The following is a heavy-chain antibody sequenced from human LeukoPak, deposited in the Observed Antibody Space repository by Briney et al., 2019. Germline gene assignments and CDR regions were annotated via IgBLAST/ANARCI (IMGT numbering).Heavy chain of an antibody. D-gene: IGHD3-22*01. CDR2: IKQDGSEK. V-gene: IGHV3-7*03. Sequence: GGSLRLSCAASGFTFSSYWMSWVRQAPGKGLEWVANIKQDGSEKYYVDSVKGRFTISRDNDKNTVYLQMNSLRAEDTALYYCAKDDPYYYDSSGFGDAFDLWGQGTMVTVSS. J-gene: IGHJ3*01. CDR1: GFTFSSYW. CDR3: AKDDPYYYDSSGFGDAFDL.